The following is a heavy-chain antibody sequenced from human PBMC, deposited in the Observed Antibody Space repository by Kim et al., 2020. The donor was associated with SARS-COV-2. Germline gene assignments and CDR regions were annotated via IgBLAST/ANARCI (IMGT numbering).Heavy chain of an antibody. CDR3: AKSFYRIDTPDAFDI. Sequence: DSVKGRFTISGDNSKNTLYLQMNSLRAEDTAVYYCAKSFYRIDTPDAFDIWGQGTMVTVSS. D-gene: IGHD2-15*01. J-gene: IGHJ3*02. V-gene: IGHV3-23*01.